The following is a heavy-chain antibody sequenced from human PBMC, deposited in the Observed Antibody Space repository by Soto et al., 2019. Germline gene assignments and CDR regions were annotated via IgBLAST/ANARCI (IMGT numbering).Heavy chain of an antibody. Sequence: QVQLVQSGAEVKKPGASVKVSGKASGYTFTSYDINWVRQATGQGIEWMGWMNPNSGNTGYAQKFKGRVTMTRNTSLSTAYMELSSLRSGDTAVYCWARASGWVGAFDIWGQATVVTVSS. J-gene: IGHJ3*02. CDR2: MNPNSGNT. CDR1: GYTFTSYD. D-gene: IGHD6-19*01. CDR3: ARASGWVGAFDI. V-gene: IGHV1-8*01.